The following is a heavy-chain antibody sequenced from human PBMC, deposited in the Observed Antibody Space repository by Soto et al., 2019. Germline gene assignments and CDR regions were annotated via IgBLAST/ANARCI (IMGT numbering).Heavy chain of an antibody. Sequence: TLSLTCTVSGGSISSDYWSWIRQPPGKGLEWIGYIYYSGSTNYNPSLKSRVTISVDTSKNQFSLKLSSVTAADTAVYYCASHGYSYGLGYYYYMDVWGRVTTVTVSS. V-gene: IGHV4-59*01. J-gene: IGHJ6*02. CDR2: IYYSGST. D-gene: IGHD5-18*01. CDR1: GGSISSDY. CDR3: ASHGYSYGLGYYYYMDV.